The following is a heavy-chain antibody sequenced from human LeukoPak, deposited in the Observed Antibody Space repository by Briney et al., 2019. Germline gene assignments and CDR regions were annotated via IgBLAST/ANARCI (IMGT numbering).Heavy chain of an antibody. CDR3: AKRGVVIRVILVGFHREAYYFDS. V-gene: IGHV3-23*01. J-gene: IGHJ4*02. CDR1: GITLSNFG. D-gene: IGHD3-10*01. Sequence: GGSLRLSCSVSGITLSNFGMSCVREAPGESVEGGAGIIDRGGRTNFADSVKGRFTISRENSKNTLYLQMNSLRAEDTAVYFCAKRGVVIRVILVGFHREAYYFDSWGQGALVTVSS. CDR2: IIDRGGRT.